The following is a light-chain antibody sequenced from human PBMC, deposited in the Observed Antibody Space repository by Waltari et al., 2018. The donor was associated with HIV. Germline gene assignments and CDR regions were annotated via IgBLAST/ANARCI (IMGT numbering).Light chain of an antibody. V-gene: IGLV2-14*03. Sequence: QSALTQPASVSGSPGQPITISCTGTSSDVGGYNYVSWYQRHPGKAPKLIIYDVSNRPSGVSNRFSGSKSGNRASLTISGLQAEDEADYYCSSYTSSSTRVFGGGTTVTVL. CDR3: SSYTSSSTRV. J-gene: IGLJ3*02. CDR2: DVS. CDR1: SSDVGGYNY.